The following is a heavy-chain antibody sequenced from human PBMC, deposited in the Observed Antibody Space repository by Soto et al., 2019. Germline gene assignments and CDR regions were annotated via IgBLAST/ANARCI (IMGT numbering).Heavy chain of an antibody. J-gene: IGHJ3*02. CDR1: GGSISSGGYY. Sequence: SETLSLTCTVSGGSISSGGYYWSWIRQHPGKGLEWIGYIYYSGSTYYNPSLKSRVTISVDTSKNQFSLKLSSVTAADTAVYYCARLQVTYYYDSSGYYQSLGAFDIWGQGAMVTVSS. V-gene: IGHV4-31*03. CDR3: ARLQVTYYYDSSGYYQSLGAFDI. CDR2: IYYSGST. D-gene: IGHD3-22*01.